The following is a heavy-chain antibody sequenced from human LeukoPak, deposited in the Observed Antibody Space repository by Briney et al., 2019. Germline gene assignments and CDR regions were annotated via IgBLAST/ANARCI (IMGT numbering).Heavy chain of an antibody. CDR3: ASDSSGWYLGDAFDI. J-gene: IGHJ3*02. D-gene: IGHD6-19*01. V-gene: IGHV4-59*01. CDR1: GFTFTSYA. CDR2: IYYSGST. Sequence: GSLRLSCETSGFTFTSYAVSWVRQAPGKGLEWIGYIYYSGSTNYNPSLKSRVTISVDTSKNQFSLKLSSVTAADTAVYYCASDSSGWYLGDAFDIWGQGTMVTVSS.